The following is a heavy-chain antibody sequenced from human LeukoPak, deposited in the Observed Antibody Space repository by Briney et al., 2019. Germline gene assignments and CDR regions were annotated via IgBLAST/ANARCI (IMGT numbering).Heavy chain of an antibody. CDR3: ARGQDWNHDY. V-gene: IGHV3-48*03. CDR2: ISSSGSTI. J-gene: IGHJ4*02. CDR1: GFTFSSYE. Sequence: PGGSLRLSCAASGFTFSSYEMNWVRQAPGKGLEWVSYISSSGSTIYYADSVKGRFTISRDNAKNSLYLQMNSLRAEDTAVYYCARGQDWNHDYWGQGTLVTVSS. D-gene: IGHD1-1*01.